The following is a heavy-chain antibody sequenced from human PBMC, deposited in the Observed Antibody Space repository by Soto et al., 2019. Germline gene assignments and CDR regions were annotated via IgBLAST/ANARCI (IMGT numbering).Heavy chain of an antibody. CDR2: IYSGGST. D-gene: IGHD3-22*01. CDR1: GFTVSSNY. Sequence: EVQLVESGGGLIQPGGSLRLSCAASGFTVSSNYMSWVRQAPGKGLEWVSVIYSGGSTYYADSVKGRFTISRDNSKNTLYRQMNSLRAEDTAVYYCARDLVESGYPEYFQHWGQVTLVTVSS. CDR3: ARDLVESGYPEYFQH. V-gene: IGHV3-53*01. J-gene: IGHJ1*01.